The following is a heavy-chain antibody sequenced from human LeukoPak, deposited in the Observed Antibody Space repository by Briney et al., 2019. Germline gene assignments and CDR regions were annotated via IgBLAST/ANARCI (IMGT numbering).Heavy chain of an antibody. CDR2: IPYDGSNQ. D-gene: IGHD4-17*01. V-gene: IGHV3-30*02. Sequence: PGGSLRLSCAASGFTFSGYGMHWVRQAPGKGLEWVTFIPYDGSNQYYAHSVRGRFTISRDNSKNTLYLQMNSLRAEDTAVYYCARDDYGDSFDYWGQGTLVTVSS. J-gene: IGHJ4*02. CDR1: GFTFSGYG. CDR3: ARDDYGDSFDY.